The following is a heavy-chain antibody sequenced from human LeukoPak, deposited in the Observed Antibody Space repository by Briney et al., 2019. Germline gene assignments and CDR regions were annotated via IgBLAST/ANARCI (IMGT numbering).Heavy chain of an antibody. CDR3: AKGSGYYPSGDYYYGMDV. CDR1: GFTFDDYT. J-gene: IGHJ6*02. Sequence: GGSLRLSCAASGFTFDDYTMHWVRQAPGKGLEWVSLISWDGGSTYYADSVKGRFTISRDNSKNSLYLQMNSLRTEDTALYYCAKGSGYYPSGDYYYGMDVWGQGTTVTVSS. CDR2: ISWDGGST. V-gene: IGHV3-43*01. D-gene: IGHD3-22*01.